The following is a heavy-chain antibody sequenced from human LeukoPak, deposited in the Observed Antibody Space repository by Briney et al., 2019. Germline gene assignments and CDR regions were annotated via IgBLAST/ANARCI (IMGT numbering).Heavy chain of an antibody. J-gene: IGHJ5*01. CDR1: GFALKSYS. CDR3: ARVAVSGPTGWFDS. V-gene: IGHV3-21*01. D-gene: IGHD2-8*02. CDR2: ISSTSAYI. Sequence: GGSLRLSCAGSGFALKSYSLTWVRQAPGKGLEWVSSISSTSAYIHYADSVKGRFTISRDNVDNVVYLEMNSLEAEDTATYYCARVAVSGPTGWFDSWGQGTLVIVSS.